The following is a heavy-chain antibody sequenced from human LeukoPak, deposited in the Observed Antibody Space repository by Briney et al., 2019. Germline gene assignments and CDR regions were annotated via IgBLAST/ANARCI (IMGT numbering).Heavy chain of an antibody. CDR1: GFTFSSYA. Sequence: PGGSLRLSCAASGFTFSSYAMHWVRQAPGEGLEYVSAISSNGGSTYYANSVKGRFTISRDNSKNTLYLQMGSLRAEDMAVYYCARVYEGNYYYGMDVWGQGTTVTVSS. J-gene: IGHJ6*02. CDR3: ARVYEGNYYYGMDV. V-gene: IGHV3-64*01. CDR2: ISSNGGST. D-gene: IGHD2/OR15-2a*01.